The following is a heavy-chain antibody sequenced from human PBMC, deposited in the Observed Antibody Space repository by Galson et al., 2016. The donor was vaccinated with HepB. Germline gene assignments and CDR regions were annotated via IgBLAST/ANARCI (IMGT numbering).Heavy chain of an antibody. CDR3: AKAPNPGTTLYPLDY. Sequence: SLRLSCAASGFTFSSFVIHWVRQAPGKGLEWVAVVSSDGSDTYHADSAKGRFTISRDNSKNTLFLQMNSLRVEDTAAYYCAKAPNPGTTLYPLDYWGQGSLVTVSS. CDR2: VSSDGSDT. CDR1: GFTFSSFV. V-gene: IGHV3-30*18. D-gene: IGHD1-7*01. J-gene: IGHJ4*02.